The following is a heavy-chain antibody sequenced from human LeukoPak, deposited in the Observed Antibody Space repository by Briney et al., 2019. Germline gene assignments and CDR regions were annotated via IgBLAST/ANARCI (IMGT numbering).Heavy chain of an antibody. CDR2: VNPNSGVA. J-gene: IGHJ4*02. V-gene: IGHV1-2*06. Sequence: ASVKVSCKASGYTFTDYYMHWVRQAPGQGPEWMGRVNPNSGVANYAQRFQGRVTMTRDTSISTAYMELSRLTSDDTAIYYCARGNARSWYFLYWGQGTLVTVSS. CDR3: ARGNARSWYFLY. CDR1: GYTFTDYY. D-gene: IGHD6-13*01.